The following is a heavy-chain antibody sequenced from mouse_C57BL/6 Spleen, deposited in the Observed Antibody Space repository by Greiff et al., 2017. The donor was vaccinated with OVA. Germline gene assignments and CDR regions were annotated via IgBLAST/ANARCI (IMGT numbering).Heavy chain of an antibody. CDR1: GFNIKNTY. D-gene: IGHD1-1*01. Sequence: EVKLVESVAELVRPGASVKLSCTASGFNIKNTYMHWVKQRPEQGLEWIGRIDPANGNTKYAPKFQGKATITADPSSNTAYLQLSSLTSEDTAIYYCAITTVVEGAMDYWGQGTSVTVSS. CDR3: AITTVVEGAMDY. J-gene: IGHJ4*01. CDR2: IDPANGNT. V-gene: IGHV14-3*01.